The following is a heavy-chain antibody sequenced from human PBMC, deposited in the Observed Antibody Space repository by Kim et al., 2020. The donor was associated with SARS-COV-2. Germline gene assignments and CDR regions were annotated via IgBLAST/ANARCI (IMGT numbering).Heavy chain of an antibody. J-gene: IGHJ4*02. V-gene: IGHV3-30*18. CDR3: AKAWIAAAGYFDY. Sequence: GGSLRLSCAASGFTFSSYGMHWVRQAPGKGLEWVAVISYDGSNKYYADSVKGRFTISRDNSKNTLYLQMNSLRAEDTAVYYCAKAWIAAAGYFDYWGQGTLVTVSS. D-gene: IGHD6-13*01. CDR2: ISYDGSNK. CDR1: GFTFSSYG.